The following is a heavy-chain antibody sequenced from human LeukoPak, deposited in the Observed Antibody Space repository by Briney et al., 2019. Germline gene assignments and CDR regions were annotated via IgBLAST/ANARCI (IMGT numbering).Heavy chain of an antibody. CDR3: ATFTISGGPQGDWFDP. V-gene: IGHV1-24*01. CDR2: IDPEDGET. CDR1: GYTLTELS. D-gene: IGHD2-15*01. J-gene: IGHJ5*02. Sequence: ASVKVSCKVSGYTLTELSMHWVRQAPGKGLEWMGGIDPEDGETIYAQKFQGRVTMTEDTSTDTAYMELSSLRSEDTAVYYCATFTISGGPQGDWFDPWGQGTLVTVSS.